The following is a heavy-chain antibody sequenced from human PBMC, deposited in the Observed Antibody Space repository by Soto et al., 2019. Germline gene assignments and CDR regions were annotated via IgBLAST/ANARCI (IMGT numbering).Heavy chain of an antibody. Sequence: QVQLVQSGAEVKKPGASVMVSCNASGYTFTTYAMHWVRQAPGQSLAWMGWINTGNGNTKYSHRLQGRDTFTRDTSANIVYMQLCSLRSEGTAFYYCTRVGDHYGSGLAYRGEGRMVAVSS. J-gene: IGHJ4*02. V-gene: IGHV1-3*04. CDR1: GYTFTTYA. CDR3: TRVGDHYGSGLAY. D-gene: IGHD3-10*01. CDR2: INTGNGNT.